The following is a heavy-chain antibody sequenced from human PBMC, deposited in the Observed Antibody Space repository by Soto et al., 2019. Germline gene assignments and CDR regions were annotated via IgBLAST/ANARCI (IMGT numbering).Heavy chain of an antibody. CDR1: GVSLSTYT. CDR2: ISGDGGSK. J-gene: IGHJ4*02. D-gene: IGHD4-17*01. CDR3: ARKSTVRFLDY. V-gene: IGHV3-30*04. Sequence: PGGSLGLSCAASGVSLSTYTMHWVRQAPGKGLEWMASISGDGGSKNYAPSVKGRFIISRDNPSNRLFVLMNSLRPEDTAVYYRARKSTVRFLDYWGQGTLVTVSS.